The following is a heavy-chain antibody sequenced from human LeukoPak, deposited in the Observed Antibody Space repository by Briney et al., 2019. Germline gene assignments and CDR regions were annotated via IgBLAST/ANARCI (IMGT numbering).Heavy chain of an antibody. J-gene: IGHJ4*02. CDR2: INHSGST. CDR3: ASMTTATSFNY. CDR1: GGSFSGYY. D-gene: IGHD4-17*01. Sequence: PSETLSLTCAVYGGSFSGYYWSWIRQPPGKGREVIGEINHSGSTNYNPSLKSRVTISVDTSKNQFSLTLSSVTAADTAVYYCASMTTATSFNYWGQGTLVTVSS. V-gene: IGHV4-34*01.